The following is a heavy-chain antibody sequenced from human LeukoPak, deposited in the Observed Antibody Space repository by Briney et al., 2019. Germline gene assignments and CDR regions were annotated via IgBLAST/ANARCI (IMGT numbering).Heavy chain of an antibody. J-gene: IGHJ4*02. CDR2: MNPNSGNT. CDR3: AKIQGCYFDY. CDR1: GYTFTSND. D-gene: IGHD5-18*01. Sequence: GSVKVSCKASGYTFTSNDINWVRQATGQGLEWMGWMNPNSGNTGYAQKFQGRVTITRNTSKSTVYMELSSLRSEDTAVYYCAKIQGCYFDYWGQGTLVTVSS. V-gene: IGHV1-8*03.